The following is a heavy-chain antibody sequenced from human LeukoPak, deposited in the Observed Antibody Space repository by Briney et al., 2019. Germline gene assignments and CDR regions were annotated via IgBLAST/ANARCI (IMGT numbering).Heavy chain of an antibody. V-gene: IGHV3-53*01. Sequence: GGSLRLSCAASGFTVSSNYMSWVRQAPGKGLEWVSVIYSDGNTYYADSVKGRFTISRDNSKNTLYLQMNSLRAEDTAVYYCAKDLYGEVVTDDAFDIWGQGTMVTVSS. D-gene: IGHD2-21*02. CDR3: AKDLYGEVVTDDAFDI. J-gene: IGHJ3*02. CDR1: GFTVSSNY. CDR2: IYSDGNT.